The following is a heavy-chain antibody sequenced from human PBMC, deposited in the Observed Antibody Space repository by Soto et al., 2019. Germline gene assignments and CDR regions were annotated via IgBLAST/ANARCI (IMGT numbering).Heavy chain of an antibody. V-gene: IGHV3-11*01. CDR2: ISSSGSTI. J-gene: IGHJ6*02. D-gene: IGHD3-3*01. CDR3: ASGTFWSGYSRRYYYGMDV. Sequence: GGSLRLSCAASGFTFSDYYMSWIRQALGKGLDWVSYISSSGSTIYYADSVKGRFTISRDNAKNSLYLQMNSLRAEDTAVYYCASGTFWSGYSRRYYYGMDVWGQGTTVTVSS. CDR1: GFTFSDYY.